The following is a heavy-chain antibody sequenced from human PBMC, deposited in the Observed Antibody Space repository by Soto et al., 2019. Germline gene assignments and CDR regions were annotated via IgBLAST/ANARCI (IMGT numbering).Heavy chain of an antibody. CDR1: GGYISSSNW. CDR2: IYHSGST. J-gene: IGHJ6*02. Sequence: SETLSLTCAVSGGYISSSNWWSWVRQPPGKGLEWIGEIYHSGSTNYNPSLKSRVTISVDKSKNQFSLKLSSVTAADTAVYYCARVVGGYYYGMDVWGQGTTVTVSS. CDR3: ARVVGGYYYGMDV. D-gene: IGHD2-2*01. V-gene: IGHV4-4*02.